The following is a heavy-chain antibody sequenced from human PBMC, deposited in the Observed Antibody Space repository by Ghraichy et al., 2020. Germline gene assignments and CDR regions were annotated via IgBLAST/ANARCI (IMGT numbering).Heavy chain of an antibody. CDR3: ARTMIAGACDI. CDR1: GGSISSGGYS. D-gene: IGHD3-22*01. CDR2: IYHSGST. V-gene: IGHV4-30-2*01. J-gene: IGHJ3*02. Sequence: SETLSLTCAVSGGSISSGGYSWSWIRQPPGKGLEWIGYIYHSGSTYYNPSLKSRVTISVDRSKNQFSLKLSSVTASDTAVYYCARTMIAGACDIWGQGTMVTVSS.